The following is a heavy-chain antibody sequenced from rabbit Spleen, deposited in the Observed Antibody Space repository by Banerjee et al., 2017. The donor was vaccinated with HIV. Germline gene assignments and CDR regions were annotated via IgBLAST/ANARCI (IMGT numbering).Heavy chain of an antibody. CDR3: ARNGYAGGSWSNGDL. CDR2: IGTGKNTNT. CDR1: GFSFSSSYY. V-gene: IGHV1S40*01. Sequence: QSLEESGGDLVKPGASLTLTCTASGFSFSSSYYMCWVRQAPGKGLEWIACIGTGKNTNTYYASWAKGRFTITRSTSLNTVTLQMTSLTAADTAIYFCARNGYAGGSWSNGDLWGQGTLVTVS. D-gene: IGHD8-1*01. J-gene: IGHJ4*01.